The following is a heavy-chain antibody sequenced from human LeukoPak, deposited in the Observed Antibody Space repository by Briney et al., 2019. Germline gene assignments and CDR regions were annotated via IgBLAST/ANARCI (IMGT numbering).Heavy chain of an antibody. J-gene: IGHJ4*02. Sequence: PGGSLRLSCAASGFTFSSYSMNWVRQAPGKGLEWVSSISSSSSYIYYADSVKGRFTISRDNAKNSLYLQMNSLRAEDTAVYYCARAEDSTELGLSIYWGQGTLVTVSS. V-gene: IGHV3-21*01. CDR1: GFTFSSYS. CDR3: ARAEDSTELGLSIY. D-gene: IGHD1-7*01. CDR2: ISSSSSYI.